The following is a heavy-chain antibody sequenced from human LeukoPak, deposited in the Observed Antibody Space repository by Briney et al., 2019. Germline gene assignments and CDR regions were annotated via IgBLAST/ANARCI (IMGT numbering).Heavy chain of an antibody. V-gene: IGHV3-23*01. CDR3: AKATGYLL. J-gene: IGHJ4*02. D-gene: IGHD1-14*01. CDR2: ISNSDSST. Sequence: GGSLRLSCAASAFTFSNYAMSWVRQAPGKGLEWVSTISNSDSSTYYADSVKGRFTISRDNSENTLYLQMNSLRAEDTAVYYCAKATGYLLWGQGTLVIVSS. CDR1: AFTFSNYA.